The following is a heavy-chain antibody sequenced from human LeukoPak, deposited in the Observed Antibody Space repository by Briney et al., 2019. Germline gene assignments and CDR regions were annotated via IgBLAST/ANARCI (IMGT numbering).Heavy chain of an antibody. CDR2: IIPILGIA. D-gene: IGHD2-15*01. CDR1: GGTFSSYA. J-gene: IGHJ4*02. V-gene: IGHV1-69*04. CDR3: AGDGPLGCSGGSCYYY. Sequence: SVKVSCKASGGTFSSYAISWVRQAPGQGLEWMGRIIPILGIANYAQKFQGRVTITADKSTSTAYMELSSLRSEDTAVYYCAGDGPLGCSGGSCYYYWGQGTLVTVSS.